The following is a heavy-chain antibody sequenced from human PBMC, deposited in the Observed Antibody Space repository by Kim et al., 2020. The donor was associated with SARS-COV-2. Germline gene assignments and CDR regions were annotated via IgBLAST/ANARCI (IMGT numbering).Heavy chain of an antibody. CDR3: AKDGAEYYGSGSYYIDVWYFDL. D-gene: IGHD3-10*01. V-gene: IGHV3-23*03. CDR2: IYSGGSST. CDR1: GFTFSSYA. J-gene: IGHJ2*01. Sequence: GGSLRLSCAASGFTFSSYAMSWVRQAPGKGLEWVSVIYSGGSSTYYADSVKGRFTISRDNSKNTLYLQMNSLRAEDTAVYYCAKDGAEYYGSGSYYIDVWYFDLWGRGTLVTVSS.